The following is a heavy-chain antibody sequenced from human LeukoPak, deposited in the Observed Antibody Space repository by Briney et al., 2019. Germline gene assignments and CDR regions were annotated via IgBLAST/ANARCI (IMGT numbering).Heavy chain of an antibody. J-gene: IGHJ4*02. Sequence: GGSLRLSCAASGFTFSSYAMSWVRQAPGKGLEWVSVISGSGGKTYYADSVKGRFTISRDNSKNTLYLQMNSLRAEDTAVYYCANGGSFYDYWGQGTLVTVSS. CDR3: ANGGSFYDY. D-gene: IGHD1-26*01. CDR2: ISGSGGKT. CDR1: GFTFSSYA. V-gene: IGHV3-23*01.